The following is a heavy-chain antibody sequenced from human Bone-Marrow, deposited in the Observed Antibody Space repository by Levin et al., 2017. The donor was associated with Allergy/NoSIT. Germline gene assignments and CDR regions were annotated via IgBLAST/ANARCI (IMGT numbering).Heavy chain of an antibody. D-gene: IGHD2-15*01. Sequence: PGGSLRLSCTASGFTFSDYYMSWIRQAPGKGLEWVSYISNSNGYTKYADSVTGRFTISRDNARNSLYLQMNSLRAEDTAMYYCARRECIAGSCFVYFDLWGRGTLVTVSS. CDR2: ISNSNGYT. CDR3: ARRECIAGSCFVYFDL. V-gene: IGHV3-11*03. J-gene: IGHJ2*01. CDR1: GFTFSDYY.